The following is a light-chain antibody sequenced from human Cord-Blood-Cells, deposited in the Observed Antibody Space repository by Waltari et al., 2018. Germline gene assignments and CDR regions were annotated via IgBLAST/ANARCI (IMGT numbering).Light chain of an antibody. V-gene: IGKV3-20*01. CDR1: HSVSSNY. Sequence: VLTQSPAPLSLSPAESATPSCRTSHSVSSNYLAWYQQKPVQAPRLLIYGASSRATGIPDRFSGSGSGTDFTLTISRLEPEDFAVYYCQQYGSSPYTFGQGTKLEIK. CDR2: GAS. CDR3: QQYGSSPYT. J-gene: IGKJ2*01.